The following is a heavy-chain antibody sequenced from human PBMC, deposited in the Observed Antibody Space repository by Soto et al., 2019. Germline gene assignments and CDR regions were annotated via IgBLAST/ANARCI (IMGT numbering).Heavy chain of an antibody. CDR3: GRLAEAATGHTDFDF. J-gene: IGHJ4*02. CDR2: IHSSGGT. V-gene: IGHV4-39*02. CDR1: GASIKSSNYF. Sequence: SETLSLTCTVAGASIKSSNYFWGWIRQPPGKGLEFVGSIHSSGGTYYNPSLKSRVTVSVDLSNSHFSLSLKSLTATDTAVYYCGRLAEAATGHTDFDFWGQGTLVTVSS. D-gene: IGHD2-15*01.